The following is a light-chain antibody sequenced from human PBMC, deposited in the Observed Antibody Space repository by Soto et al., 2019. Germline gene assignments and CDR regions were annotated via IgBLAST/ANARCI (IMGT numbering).Light chain of an antibody. Sequence: EIVLTQSPGTLSSSPGERATLSCRASQTVTSNYLAWYQQKPVQAPRLLFFGASIRATGLPDRFSGGGSGTDFTLTISRLEPEDFAVYYCQRYGSSPGTFGQGTKVDIK. CDR1: QTVTSNY. CDR2: GAS. V-gene: IGKV3-20*01. J-gene: IGKJ1*01. CDR3: QRYGSSPGT.